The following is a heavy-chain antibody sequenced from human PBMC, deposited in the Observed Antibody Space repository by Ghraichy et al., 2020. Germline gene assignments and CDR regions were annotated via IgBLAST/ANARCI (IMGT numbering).Heavy chain of an antibody. CDR1: GGSFSGYY. D-gene: IGHD3-22*01. CDR3: ARGSSGYYYGY. V-gene: IGHV4-34*01. CDR2: INHSGST. Sequence: SQTLSLTCAVYGGSFSGYYWSWIRQPPGKGLEWIGEINHSGSTNYNPSLKSRVTISVDTSKNQFSLKLSSVTAADTAVYYCARGSSGYYYGYWGQGTLVTVSS. J-gene: IGHJ4*02.